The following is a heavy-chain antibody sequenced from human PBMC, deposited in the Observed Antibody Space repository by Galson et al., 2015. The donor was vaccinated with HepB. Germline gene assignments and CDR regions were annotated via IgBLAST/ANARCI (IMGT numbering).Heavy chain of an antibody. J-gene: IGHJ4*02. CDR2: VSPDGRNT. CDR3: TKDTSPGGAEY. V-gene: IGHV3-30*04. CDR1: AFTFSSFT. Sequence: SLRLSCAASAFTFSSFTMHWVRQAPGKGLEWVAAVSPDGRNTYYADSVKGRFTISRDNSENTLYLQMNSLRPEDTAFYYCTKDTSPGGAEYWGQGTLVTVPP. D-gene: IGHD1-26*01.